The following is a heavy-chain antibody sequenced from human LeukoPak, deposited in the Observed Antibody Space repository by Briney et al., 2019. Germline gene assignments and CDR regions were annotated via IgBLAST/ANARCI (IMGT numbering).Heavy chain of an antibody. CDR1: GGSISSSSYY. D-gene: IGHD2-21*01. J-gene: IGHJ4*02. CDR2: IYYSGST. CDR3: ARDILSLPDY. V-gene: IGHV4-39*07. Sequence: SETLSLTCTVSGGSISSSSYYWGWIRQPPGKGLEWIGSIYYSGSTYYNPSLKSRVTISVDTSKNQFSLKLSSVTAADTAVYYCARDILSLPDYWGQGTLVTVSS.